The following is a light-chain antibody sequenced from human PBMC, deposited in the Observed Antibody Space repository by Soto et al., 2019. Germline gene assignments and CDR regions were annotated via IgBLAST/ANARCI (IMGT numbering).Light chain of an antibody. J-gene: IGKJ4*01. CDR3: QHYNNYLLT. V-gene: IGKV1-5*03. CDR1: QSISSW. Sequence: DIQMTQSPSTLSASVGARVPITCRARQSISSWLAWYQQKPGKAPKLLIYKASSLESGVPSRFSGSGSGTEFTLTISSLQPDDFATYYCQHYNNYLLTFGGGTKVDIK. CDR2: KAS.